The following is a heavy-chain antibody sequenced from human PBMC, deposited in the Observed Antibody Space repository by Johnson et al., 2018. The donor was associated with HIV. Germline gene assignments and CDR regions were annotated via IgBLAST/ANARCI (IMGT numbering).Heavy chain of an antibody. CDR1: GFTFSDYY. CDR2: ISSSGSTT. V-gene: IGHV3-11*04. D-gene: IGHD5-18*01. Sequence: QVQLVESGGGLVKPGGSLRLSCAASGFTFSDYYMSWIRQAPGKGLEWVSYISSSGSTTYYADSVKGRFTISRDTAKNSLYLQMNSRRAEDTAVYYCARDQTIQLWSDAFDIWGQGTMVTVSS. CDR3: ARDQTIQLWSDAFDI. J-gene: IGHJ3*02.